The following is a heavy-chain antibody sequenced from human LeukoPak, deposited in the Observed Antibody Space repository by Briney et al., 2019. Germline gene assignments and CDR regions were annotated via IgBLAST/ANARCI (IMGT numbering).Heavy chain of an antibody. D-gene: IGHD6-19*01. Sequence: SETLSLTCAVYGGSFRGYYWTWIRQPPGKGLEWIGEINHSGSTNYNPSLKSPVTISVDTSKNQFSLKLSSATAADTAVYYCARGSSAFDTYYYYYYMDVWGKGTTVTVSS. V-gene: IGHV4-34*01. CDR3: ARGSSAFDTYYYYYYMDV. CDR2: INHSGST. CDR1: GGSFRGYY. J-gene: IGHJ6*03.